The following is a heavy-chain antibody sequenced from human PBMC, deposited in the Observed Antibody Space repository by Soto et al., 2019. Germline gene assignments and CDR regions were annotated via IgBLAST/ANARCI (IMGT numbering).Heavy chain of an antibody. J-gene: IGHJ3*02. CDR2: IDPSDSYT. CDR1: GYSFTSYW. Sequence: GESLKISCKGSGYSFTSYWISWVRQMPGKGLEWMGRIDPSDSYTNYSPSFQGHVTISADKSISTAYLQWSSLKASDTAMYYCARREAYSNYEEAFDIWGQGTMVTVSS. V-gene: IGHV5-10-1*01. CDR3: ARREAYSNYEEAFDI. D-gene: IGHD4-4*01.